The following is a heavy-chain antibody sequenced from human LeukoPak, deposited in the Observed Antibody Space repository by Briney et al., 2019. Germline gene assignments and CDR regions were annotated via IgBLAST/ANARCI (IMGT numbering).Heavy chain of an antibody. V-gene: IGHV3-21*01. J-gene: IGHJ4*02. CDR2: ISSSSSYI. Sequence: GGSLRLSCAPSGFTFSSYSMNWVRQAPGKGLEWVSSISSSSSYIYYADSVKGRFTISRDNAKNSLYLQMNSLRAEDTAVYYCARDRVLDYYDSSGYYPDYWGQGTLVTVSS. CDR1: GFTFSSYS. D-gene: IGHD3-22*01. CDR3: ARDRVLDYYDSSGYYPDY.